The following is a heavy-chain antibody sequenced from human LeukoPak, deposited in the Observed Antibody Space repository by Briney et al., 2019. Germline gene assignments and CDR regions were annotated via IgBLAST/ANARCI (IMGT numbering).Heavy chain of an antibody. J-gene: IGHJ4*02. CDR3: AKELDSSGYFDY. D-gene: IGHD3-22*01. CDR1: GFSFSTYD. V-gene: IGHV3-23*01. Sequence: GGSLRLSCAASGFSFSTYDMSWVRQAPGKGLEWVSGTSGSGGSTYHADSVKGRFTISRDNSKNTLYLQMNSLRAEDTAAYYCAKELDSSGYFDYWGQGTLVTVSS. CDR2: TSGSGGST.